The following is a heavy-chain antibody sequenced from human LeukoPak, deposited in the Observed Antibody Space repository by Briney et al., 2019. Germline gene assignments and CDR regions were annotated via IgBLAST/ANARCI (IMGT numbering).Heavy chain of an antibody. CDR3: AKSNGYGLVDI. J-gene: IGHJ3*02. CDR2: IFYSGST. D-gene: IGHD3-10*01. CDR1: GGSMTSYY. Sequence: SETLSLTCTASGGSMTSYYWSWLRQPPGKGLEWIGNIFYSGSTYYSPSLKSRVTISLDTSRNQFSLKLNSVTAADTAVYYCAKSNGYGLVDIWGQGTMVTVSS. V-gene: IGHV4-59*12.